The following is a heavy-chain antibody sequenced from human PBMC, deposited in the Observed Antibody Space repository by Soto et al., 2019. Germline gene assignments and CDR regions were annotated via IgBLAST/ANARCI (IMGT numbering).Heavy chain of an antibody. CDR2: IRHSGNAT. J-gene: IGHJ4*02. CDR1: GLTISSYA. CDR3: ATQIGLSGPSQDY. V-gene: IGHV3-23*01. D-gene: IGHD2-2*01. Sequence: EVQLLESGGDLVQPGGSLRLTCAASGLTISSYAMSWVRQAPGKGLEWVSSIRHSGNATYYAESVKGRFTISRDNSKNILFLQMNSLRGEDTAVYYCATQIGLSGPSQDYWGQGTLVTVSS.